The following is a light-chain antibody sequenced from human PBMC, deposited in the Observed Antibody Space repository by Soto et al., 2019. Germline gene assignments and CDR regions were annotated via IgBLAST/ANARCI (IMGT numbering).Light chain of an antibody. V-gene: IGKV3-15*01. CDR2: DAS. Sequence: EIVMTQSPATLSVSPGERATLSCRASQSVSNNLVWFQQKPGQAPRLLIYDASTRATGIPARFSGSGSGTEFTLTISSLQSEDFAVYYCQHYNNWPPYTFGQGTKLEIK. CDR1: QSVSNN. J-gene: IGKJ2*01. CDR3: QHYNNWPPYT.